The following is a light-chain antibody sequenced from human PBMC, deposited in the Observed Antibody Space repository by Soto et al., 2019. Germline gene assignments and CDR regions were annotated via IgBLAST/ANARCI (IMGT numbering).Light chain of an antibody. CDR1: SSDVGGYNY. CDR3: SSYTSSSTSLVV. J-gene: IGLJ2*01. CDR2: DVS. Sequence: QSALTQPASVSGSPGQSITISCTGTSSDVGGYNYVSWYQQHPGKAPKLMIYDVSNRPSGDSNRFSGSKSGNTASLTISGLQAEDEADYYCSSYTSSSTSLVVFGGGTKLTVL. V-gene: IGLV2-14*01.